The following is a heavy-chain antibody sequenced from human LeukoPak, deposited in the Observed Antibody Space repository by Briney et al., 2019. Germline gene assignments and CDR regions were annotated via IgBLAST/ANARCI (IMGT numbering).Heavy chain of an antibody. CDR2: IIPIFGTA. D-gene: IGHD3-3*01. V-gene: IGHV1-69*13. CDR3: ARGSRALRFLEWLLNY. CDR1: GGTFSSYA. J-gene: IGHJ4*02. Sequence: SVKVSCKASGGTFSSYAISWARQAPGQGLEWMGGIIPIFGTANYAQKFQGRVTITADESTSTAYMELSSLRSEDTAVYYCARGSRALRFLEWLLNYWGQGTLVTVSS.